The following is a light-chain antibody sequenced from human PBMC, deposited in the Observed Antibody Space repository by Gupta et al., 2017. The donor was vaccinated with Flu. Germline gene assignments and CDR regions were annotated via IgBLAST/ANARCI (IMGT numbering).Light chain of an antibody. J-gene: IGLJ2*01. CDR1: NINIGSNM. V-gene: IGLV1-44*01. CDR2: RNE. CDR3: AAQEDVVSGMF. Sequence: ISSSGSNINIGSNMVTGYRKRQGRAPKLLNYRNERRPSGVPDRFSGSKSGNSASLAIGGLRYENEANYYCAAQEDVVSGMFFGGGTRLTVL.